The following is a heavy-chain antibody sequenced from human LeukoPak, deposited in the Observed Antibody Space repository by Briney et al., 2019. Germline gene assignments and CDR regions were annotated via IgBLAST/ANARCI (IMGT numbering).Heavy chain of an antibody. CDR3: ARDRGYYDSSGYAGY. CDR2: INHGVST. J-gene: IGHJ4*02. D-gene: IGHD3-22*01. CDR1: DGSLSGYF. Sequence: SETLSLTCAVYDGSLSGYFWTWIRRPPGKGLEWIGEINHGVSTNYSPSLKSRVTISLDTSKNQFSLRLSSVTAADTAVYYCARDRGYYDSSGYAGYWGQGTLVTVSS. V-gene: IGHV4-34*01.